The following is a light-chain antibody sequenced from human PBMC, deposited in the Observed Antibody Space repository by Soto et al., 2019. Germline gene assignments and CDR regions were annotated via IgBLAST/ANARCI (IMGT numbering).Light chain of an antibody. CDR1: QSISRS. V-gene: IGKV1-5*01. CDR2: DAS. CDR3: QQYHGYPLT. Sequence: DIQMTQSPSTLSASVGDRVTITCRASQSISRSLAWYQQKPGKAPKLLIYDASSLQIGVPSRFSGSGSGTEFTLIISSLQPDGFATYYCQQYHGYPLTFGGGTKVDIK. J-gene: IGKJ4*01.